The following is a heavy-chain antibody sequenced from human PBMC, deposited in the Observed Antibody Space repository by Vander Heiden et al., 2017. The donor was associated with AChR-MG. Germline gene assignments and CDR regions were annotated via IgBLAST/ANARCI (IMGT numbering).Heavy chain of an antibody. CDR1: GFTFDDYA. Sequence: EVQLVESGGGLLQPGRSLRLSCAASGFTFDDYAMHGVRQAPGKGLEWVSGISWNSGSIGYADSVKGRFTISRDNAKNSLYLQMNSLRAEDTALYYCAKDGYFGYCSGGSCPRYFDYWGQGTLVTVSS. CDR3: AKDGYFGYCSGGSCPRYFDY. V-gene: IGHV3-9*01. J-gene: IGHJ4*02. CDR2: ISWNSGSI. D-gene: IGHD2-15*01.